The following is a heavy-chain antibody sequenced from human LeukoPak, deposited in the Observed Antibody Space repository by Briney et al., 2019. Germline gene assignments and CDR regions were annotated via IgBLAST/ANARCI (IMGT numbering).Heavy chain of an antibody. CDR1: GYTFTSYD. CDR2: MNPNSGNT. Sequence: GASVKVSCKASGYTFTSYDINWVRQATGQGLEWMGWMNPNSGNTGYAQKFQGRVTMTRNTSISTAYMELSSLRSEDTAVYYCARARPGNDGGNFDYWGQGTLVTVSS. CDR3: ARARPGNDGGNFDY. D-gene: IGHD1-1*01. J-gene: IGHJ4*02. V-gene: IGHV1-8*01.